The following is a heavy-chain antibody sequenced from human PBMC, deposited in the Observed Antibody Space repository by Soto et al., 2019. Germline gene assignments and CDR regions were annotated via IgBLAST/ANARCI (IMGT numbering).Heavy chain of an antibody. Sequence: SETLSLTCTVSGGSISSGDYYWSWIRQHPGKGLEWIGYIYYSGSTYYNPSLKSRVTISVDTSKNQFSLKLSSVTAADTAVYYCASAVYSGYDFIHWGQGTLVTVSS. J-gene: IGHJ4*02. CDR3: ASAVYSGYDFIH. D-gene: IGHD5-12*01. CDR2: IYYSGST. CDR1: GGSISSGDYY. V-gene: IGHV4-31*03.